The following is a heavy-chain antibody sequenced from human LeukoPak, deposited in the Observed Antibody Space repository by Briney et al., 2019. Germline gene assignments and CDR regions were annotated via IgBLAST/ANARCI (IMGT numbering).Heavy chain of an antibody. CDR2: IYHSGST. Sequence: SETLSLTCTVSGYSISSGYHWGWIRQPPGKGLEWIGSIYHSGSTYYNPSLKSRVTISVDTSKNQFSLKLSSVTAADTAVYYCARGRIDIVVVVAATAFDPWGQGTLVTVSS. CDR3: ARGRIDIVVVVAATAFDP. V-gene: IGHV4-38-2*02. D-gene: IGHD2-15*01. J-gene: IGHJ5*02. CDR1: GYSISSGYH.